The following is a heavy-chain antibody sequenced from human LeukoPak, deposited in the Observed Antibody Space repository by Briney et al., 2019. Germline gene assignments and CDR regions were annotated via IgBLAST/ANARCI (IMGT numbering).Heavy chain of an antibody. CDR2: IYYSGST. CDR1: GGSISSSSYY. D-gene: IGHD3-22*01. V-gene: IGHV4-39*01. CDR3: ALKPAYYASSGSTDY. Sequence: SETLSLTCTVSGGSISSSSYYWGWIRQPPGKGLEWIGSIYYSGSTYYNPSLKSRVTISVDTSKNQFSLKLSSVTAADTAVYYYALKPAYYASSGSTDYWGQGTLVTVSS. J-gene: IGHJ4*02.